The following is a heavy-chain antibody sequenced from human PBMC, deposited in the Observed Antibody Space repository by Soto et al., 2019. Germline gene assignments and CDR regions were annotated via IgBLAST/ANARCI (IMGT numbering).Heavy chain of an antibody. CDR2: ISAYNGYT. J-gene: IGHJ4*02. CDR3: ARGRYLDF. V-gene: IGHV1-18*01. Sequence: QVQLVQSGAEVKKPGASVKVSCRASGYTFSSYGISWVRQAPGQGLEWVGWISAYNGYTNDVQKFQGRVTMTKDTSTNTAYMELRSLGSDDTAIYYCARGRYLDFWGQGTLVTVSS. CDR1: GYTFSSYG. D-gene: IGHD1-26*01.